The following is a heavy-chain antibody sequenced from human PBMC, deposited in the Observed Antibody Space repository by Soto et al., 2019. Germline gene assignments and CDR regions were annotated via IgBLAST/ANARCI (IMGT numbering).Heavy chain of an antibody. D-gene: IGHD5-12*01. J-gene: IGHJ4*02. CDR2: IYYSGST. V-gene: IGHV4-59*01. CDR1: GGSISSYY. CDR3: ARAGTDIVATSPFDY. Sequence: KTSETLSLTCTVSGGSISSYYWSWIRQPPGKGLEWIGYIYYSGSTNYNPSLKSRVTISVDTSKNQFSLKLSSVTAADTAVYYCARAGTDIVATSPFDYWGQGTLVTVSS.